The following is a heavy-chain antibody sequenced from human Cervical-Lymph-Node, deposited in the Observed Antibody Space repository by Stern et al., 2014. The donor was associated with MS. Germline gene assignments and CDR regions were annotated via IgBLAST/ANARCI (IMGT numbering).Heavy chain of an antibody. J-gene: IGHJ4*02. Sequence: QLQLQESGPGLVKPSQTLSLTCTVSCGSISSGDYYWSWIRQHPGKGLEWIGYIYYSGSTYYNPSLKSRVTISVDTSKNQFSLKLSSVTAADTAVYYCARAEDYDYVWGSSISYWGQGTLVTVSS. CDR3: ARAEDYDYVWGSSISY. D-gene: IGHD3-16*01. CDR1: CGSISSGDYY. CDR2: IYYSGST. V-gene: IGHV4-31*03.